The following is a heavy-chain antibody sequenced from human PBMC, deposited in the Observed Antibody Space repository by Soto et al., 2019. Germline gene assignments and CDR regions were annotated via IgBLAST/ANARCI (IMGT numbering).Heavy chain of an antibody. V-gene: IGHV3-48*02. CDR3: ARDQSWAFDI. Sequence: GGSLRLSCASSGFIFTSSSMNWVRQAPGKGLEWISHISPTGSTMYYADSVKGRFTISRDNAKNSLYLQMSSLRDEDTAVYYCARDQSWAFDIWGQGTMVTVS. CDR1: GFIFTSSS. CDR2: ISPTGSTM. J-gene: IGHJ3*02.